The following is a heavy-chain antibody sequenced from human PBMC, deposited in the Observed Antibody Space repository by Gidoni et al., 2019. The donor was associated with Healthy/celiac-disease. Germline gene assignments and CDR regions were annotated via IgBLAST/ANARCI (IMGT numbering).Heavy chain of an antibody. D-gene: IGHD3-9*01. CDR2: IKQDGSEK. Sequence: EVQLVESGVGLVQPGGSLRLSCAASGFTCSSSWMSWVRQAPGQGLEWVANIKQDGSEKYYVDSVKGRFTISRDNAKNSLYLQMNSLRAENTAVYYCARARVYYDILTPPPYFDYWGQGTLVTVSS. J-gene: IGHJ4*02. CDR1: GFTCSSSW. CDR3: ARARVYYDILTPPPYFDY. V-gene: IGHV3-7*05.